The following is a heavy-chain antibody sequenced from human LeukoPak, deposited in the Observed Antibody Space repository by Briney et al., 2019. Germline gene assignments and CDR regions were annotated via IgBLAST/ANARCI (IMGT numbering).Heavy chain of an antibody. CDR3: ARGMLGVTDNWFDP. J-gene: IGHJ5*02. D-gene: IGHD3-10*02. CDR2: IIPIFGIA. CDR1: GGTFSSYA. Sequence: SVKVSCKASGGTFSSYAISWVRQAPGQGLEWMGRIIPIFGIANYAQKFQGRVTITADKSPSTAYMELSSLRSEDTAVYYCARGMLGVTDNWFDPWGQGTLVTVSS. V-gene: IGHV1-69*04.